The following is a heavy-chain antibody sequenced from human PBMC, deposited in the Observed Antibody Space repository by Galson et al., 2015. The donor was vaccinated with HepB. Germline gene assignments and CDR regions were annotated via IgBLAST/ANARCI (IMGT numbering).Heavy chain of an antibody. CDR2: ISYDGSNK. J-gene: IGHJ4*02. D-gene: IGHD3-16*01. CDR1: GFTFSSYG. V-gene: IGHV3-30*03. CDR3: ASGRQGGN. Sequence: SLRLSCAASGFTFSSYGMHWVRQAPGKGLEWVAVISYDGSNKYYADSVKGRFTISRDNAKNSLCLQMNSLRAEDTAVYYCASGRQGGNWGQGTLVTVSS.